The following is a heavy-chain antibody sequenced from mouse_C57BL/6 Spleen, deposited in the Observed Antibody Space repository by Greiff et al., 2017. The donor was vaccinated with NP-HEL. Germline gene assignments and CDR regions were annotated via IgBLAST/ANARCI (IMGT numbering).Heavy chain of an antibody. CDR1: GFTFSSYA. Sequence: EVQLVESGGGLVKPGGSLKLSCAASGFTFSSYAMSWVRQTPEKRLEWVATISDGGSYTYYPDNVKGRFTISRDNAKNNLYLQMSHLKSEDTAMYYCARGNYDGKSWDYWGQGTTLTVSS. CDR2: ISDGGSYT. V-gene: IGHV5-4*01. J-gene: IGHJ2*01. CDR3: ARGNYDGKSWDY. D-gene: IGHD2-1*01.